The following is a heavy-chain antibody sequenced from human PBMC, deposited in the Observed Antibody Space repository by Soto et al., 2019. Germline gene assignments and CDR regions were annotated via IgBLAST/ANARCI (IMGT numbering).Heavy chain of an antibody. D-gene: IGHD6-19*01. J-gene: IGHJ4*02. Sequence: EVQLVESGGGLVKPGGSLRLSCAASGFSFSSYSMNWVRQAPGKGLEWVSSISSTSSVIFYADSVKGRFTISRDNAESSLFLQRSSLRAEDTAVYYWGGPDSSGDRLLGYWGQGTLVTVSS. V-gene: IGHV3-21*01. CDR2: ISSTSSVI. CDR1: GFSFSSYS. CDR3: GGPDSSGDRLLGY.